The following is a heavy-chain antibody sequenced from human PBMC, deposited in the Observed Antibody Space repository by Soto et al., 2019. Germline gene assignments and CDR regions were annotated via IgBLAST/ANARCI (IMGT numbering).Heavy chain of an antibody. D-gene: IGHD5-18*01. CDR2: IYSGGST. V-gene: IGHV3-66*01. Sequence: EVQLVESGGGLVQPGGSLRLSCAASGFTVNSNNMSWVRQAPGKGLEWVSVIYSGGSTDYADSVKGRFTISRDNSKNKVYLQMNGLRAEDTAVYYCARDQGTAMVPYAFDIWGQGTMVTVSS. CDR1: GFTVNSNN. J-gene: IGHJ3*02. CDR3: ARDQGTAMVPYAFDI.